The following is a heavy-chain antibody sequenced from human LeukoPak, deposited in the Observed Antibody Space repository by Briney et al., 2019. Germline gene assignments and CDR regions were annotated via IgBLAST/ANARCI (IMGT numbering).Heavy chain of an antibody. CDR1: GFTFSIYW. J-gene: IGHJ6*03. D-gene: IGHD2-15*01. Sequence: GGSLRLSCAASGFTFSIYWMSWVRQAPGKGLEWVANIKQDGSEKYYVDSVKGRFTISRDNAKNSLYLQMNSLRAEDTAVYYCARDNGYCSGGSCYHYYMDVWGKGTTVTISS. CDR3: ARDNGYCSGGSCYHYYMDV. CDR2: IKQDGSEK. V-gene: IGHV3-7*01.